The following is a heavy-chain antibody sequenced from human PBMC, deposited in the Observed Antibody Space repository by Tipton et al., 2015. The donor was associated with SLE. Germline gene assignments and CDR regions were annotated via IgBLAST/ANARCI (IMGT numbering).Heavy chain of an antibody. CDR1: GASFNGDH. V-gene: IGHV4-59*08. Sequence: GLVKPSETLSITCSVSGASFNGDHWNWIRQPPGKGLEWIGQSTYSGGPTYNPSLKSRVAISLDTSKNQFSLTLSSVTASDTAVYYCARLVAGSGGQGDWGQGTLVTVSS. J-gene: IGHJ4*02. D-gene: IGHD3-3*01. CDR2: STYSGGP. CDR3: ARLVAGSGGQGD.